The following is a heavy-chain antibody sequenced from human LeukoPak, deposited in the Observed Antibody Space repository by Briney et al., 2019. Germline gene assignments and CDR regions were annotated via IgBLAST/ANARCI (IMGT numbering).Heavy chain of an antibody. CDR2: ISWNSGSI. D-gene: IGHD5-24*01. CDR1: GFTFDDYA. J-gene: IGHJ4*02. CDR3: AKDIYGLLGRWLQLGFDY. V-gene: IGHV3-9*01. Sequence: AGRSLRLSCAASGFTFDDYAMHWVRQAPGKGLEWVSGISWNSGSIGYADSVKGRFNISRENAKNSLYLQMNSLRAEDTALYYCAKDIYGLLGRWLQLGFDYWGQGALVTVSS.